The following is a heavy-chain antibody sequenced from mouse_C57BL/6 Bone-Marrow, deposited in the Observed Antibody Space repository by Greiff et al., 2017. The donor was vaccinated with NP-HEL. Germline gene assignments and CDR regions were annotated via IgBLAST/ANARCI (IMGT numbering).Heavy chain of an antibody. Sequence: EVQLQQSGAELVRPGASVKLSCTASGFNIKDDYMHWVKQRPEQGLEWIGWIDPENGDTEYASKFQGKATITADTSSNTAYLQLSSLTSEDTAVYYCTPIYYGNFRGQGTTLTVSS. CDR3: TPIYYGNF. CDR2: IDPENGDT. D-gene: IGHD2-1*01. CDR1: GFNIKDDY. V-gene: IGHV14-4*01. J-gene: IGHJ2*01.